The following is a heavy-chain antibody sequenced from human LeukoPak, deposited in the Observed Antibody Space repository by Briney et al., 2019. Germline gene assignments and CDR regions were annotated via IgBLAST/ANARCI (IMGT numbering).Heavy chain of an antibody. J-gene: IGHJ4*02. CDR2: IIPIFGTA. V-gene: IGHV1-69*13. CDR1: GGTFSSYA. D-gene: IGHD1-26*01. CDR3: ARAVGATSLVLNFDY. Sequence: GASVKVSCKASGGTFSSYAISWVRQAPGQGLEWMGGIIPIFGTANYAQKFQGRVTITADESTSTAYMELSSLRSEDTAVYYCARAVGATSLVLNFDYWGQGTLVTVSS.